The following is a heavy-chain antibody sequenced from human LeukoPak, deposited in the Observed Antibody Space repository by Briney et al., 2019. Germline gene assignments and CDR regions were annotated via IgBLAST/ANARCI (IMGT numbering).Heavy chain of an antibody. D-gene: IGHD3-22*01. V-gene: IGHV1-2*06. Sequence: ASVKVSCKASGGTFSSYAISWVRQAPGQGLEWMGRINPNSGGTNYAQKFQGRVTMTRDTSISTAYMELSRLRSDDTAVYYCARDGPYYYDSSGYNPTYYYYYYGMDVWGQGTTVTVSS. J-gene: IGHJ6*02. CDR1: GGTFSSYA. CDR2: INPNSGGT. CDR3: ARDGPYYYDSSGYNPTYYYYYYGMDV.